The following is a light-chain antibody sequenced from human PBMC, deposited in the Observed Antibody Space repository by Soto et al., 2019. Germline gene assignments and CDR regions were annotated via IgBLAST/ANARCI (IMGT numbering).Light chain of an antibody. CDR1: QSVSSSY. V-gene: IGKV3-20*01. CDR2: GAS. J-gene: IGKJ4*01. Sequence: EIVLTQSPGNLSLSPGERATLSCRASQSVSSSYLAWYQQKPGQAPRLLIYGASSRATGIPDRFSGSGSGTDFTITIGRLEPEDFAVYYCQQYGSSSLTFGGGTKVEIK. CDR3: QQYGSSSLT.